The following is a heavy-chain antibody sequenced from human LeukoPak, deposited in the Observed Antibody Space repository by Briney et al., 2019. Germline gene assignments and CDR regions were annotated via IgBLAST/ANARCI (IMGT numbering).Heavy chain of an antibody. CDR3: ASGYCSGGSCYSYFDY. V-gene: IGHV4-61*01. J-gene: IGHJ4*02. Sequence: SETLSLTCTVSGYSISSGYYWGWIRQPPGKGLEWIGYIYYSGSTNYNPSLKSRVTISVDTSKNQFSLKLSSVTAADTAVYYCASGYCSGGSCYSYFDYWGQGTLVTVSS. D-gene: IGHD2-15*01. CDR1: GYSISSGYY. CDR2: IYYSGST.